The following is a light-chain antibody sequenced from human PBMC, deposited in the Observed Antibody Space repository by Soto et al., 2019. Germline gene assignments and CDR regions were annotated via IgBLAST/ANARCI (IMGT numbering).Light chain of an antibody. CDR3: QQYGSSPIT. J-gene: IGKJ5*01. CDR2: GAS. Sequence: ENVLTQSPGTLSLSPGERATLSRRASQTVSSTYLAWYQQKPGQAPRLLIYGASSRATGIPDRFSGTVSGTDFTLTISGLEPEDFAVYYCQQYGSSPITFGQGTRLEI. CDR1: QTVSSTY. V-gene: IGKV3-20*01.